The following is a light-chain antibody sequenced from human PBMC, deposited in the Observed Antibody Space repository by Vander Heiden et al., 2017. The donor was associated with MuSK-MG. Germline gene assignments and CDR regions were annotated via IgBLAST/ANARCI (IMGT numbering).Light chain of an antibody. CDR2: GAS. V-gene: IGKV1-9*01. CDR3: QQLNSYPYT. CDR1: QGISSN. Sequence: DIQLTQSPSFLSASVGDRGTITRRASQGISSNLPWYQQKPGKAPKLLIYGASILQSGVPSRFSGSGSETEFTLTISSLQPEDFATYFCQQLNSYPYTFGQGTKLEIQ. J-gene: IGKJ2*01.